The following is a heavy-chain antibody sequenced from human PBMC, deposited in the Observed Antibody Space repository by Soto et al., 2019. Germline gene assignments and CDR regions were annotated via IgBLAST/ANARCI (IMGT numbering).Heavy chain of an antibody. CDR1: GGTFSNFA. CDR3: ARVVVAGTSWFDP. V-gene: IGHV1-69*13. Sequence: SVKVSCKASGGTFSNFAISWVRQAPGQGLEWMGGIIGIFGRASYAQKFQGRLTITADEYRSTSYMELSSLRSEDTAVYYCARVVVAGTSWFDPWGQGTLVTVS. CDR2: IIGIFGRA. J-gene: IGHJ5*02. D-gene: IGHD6-19*01.